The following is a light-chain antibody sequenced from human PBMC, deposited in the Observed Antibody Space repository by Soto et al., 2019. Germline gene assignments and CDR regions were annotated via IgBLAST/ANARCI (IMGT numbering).Light chain of an antibody. Sequence: EIVLTQSPGTLSLSPGERATLSCRATQSVSSNLAWYQQKHGQAPRLLIYGASTRATGIPARFSGSGSGTEFTLTISSLQSEDFAVYYCQQYHNWPPWTFGQGTKVDTK. CDR3: QQYHNWPPWT. CDR1: QSVSSN. CDR2: GAS. V-gene: IGKV3-15*01. J-gene: IGKJ1*01.